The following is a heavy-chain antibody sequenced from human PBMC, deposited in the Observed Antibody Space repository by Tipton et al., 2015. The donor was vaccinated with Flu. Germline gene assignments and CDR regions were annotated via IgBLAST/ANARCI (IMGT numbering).Heavy chain of an antibody. V-gene: IGHV4-38-2*02. J-gene: IGHJ4*02. D-gene: IGHD6-19*01. CDR1: GHSISSDYY. CDR3: VRASLTSGWPVYFDY. Sequence: TLSLTCTISGHSISSDYYWGWIRQPPGKGLEWIGNVFHTGSTYHNPSLKSRVTISVDTSKNQFSLKVFSVTAADTAVYYCVRASLTSGWPVYFDYWGQGTLVTVSS. CDR2: VFHTGST.